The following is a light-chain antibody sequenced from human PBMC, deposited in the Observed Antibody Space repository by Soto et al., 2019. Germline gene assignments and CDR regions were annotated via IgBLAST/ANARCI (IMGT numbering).Light chain of an antibody. V-gene: IGLV1-51*01. CDR3: GTWDSSLSLNYV. CDR2: DNN. CDR1: SSNIGDSF. J-gene: IGLJ1*01. Sequence: QAVVTQPPSVSAAPGQKVTISCSGSSSNIGDSFVSWYQQLPGTAPKLLISDNNKRSSGIPDRFSGSKSGTTATLDITGLQTGDEADYYCGTWDSSLSLNYVFGPGTKLTVL.